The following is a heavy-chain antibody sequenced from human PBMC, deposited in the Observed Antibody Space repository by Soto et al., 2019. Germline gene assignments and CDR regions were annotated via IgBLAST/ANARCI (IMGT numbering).Heavy chain of an antibody. V-gene: IGHV4-59*08. CDR2: IYYSGST. CDR1: GGSISSYY. CDR3: ARQVVGVEMGSSVHMDV. D-gene: IGHD6-6*01. J-gene: IGHJ6*03. Sequence: SETLSLTCTVSGGSISSYYWSWIRQPPGKGLEWIGYIYYSGSTNYNPSLKSRVTISVDTSKNQFSLKLSSVTAADTAVYYCARQVVGVEMGSSVHMDVWGKGTTVTVSS.